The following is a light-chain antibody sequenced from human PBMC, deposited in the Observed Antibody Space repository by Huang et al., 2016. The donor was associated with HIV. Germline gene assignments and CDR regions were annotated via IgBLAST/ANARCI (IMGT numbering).Light chain of an antibody. V-gene: IGKV3-15*01. CDR2: ATS. Sequence: EIVMTQSPDTLSVSPGERATLSCRASQSVRDKLAWYHPKPGQAPRLLLHATSTRAAGVPARFSGSWSGTEFTLTISSLQSEDCGVYYCQQYESWPPLTFGGGTKVEIK. CDR1: QSVRDK. CDR3: QQYESWPPLT. J-gene: IGKJ4*01.